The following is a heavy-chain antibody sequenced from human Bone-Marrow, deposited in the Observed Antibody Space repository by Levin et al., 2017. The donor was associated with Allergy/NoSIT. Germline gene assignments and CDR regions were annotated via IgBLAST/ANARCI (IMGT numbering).Heavy chain of an antibody. J-gene: IGHJ6*02. D-gene: IGHD3-9*01. CDR1: GFTFSSYG. Sequence: SLKISCAASGFTFSSYGMHWVRQAPGKGLEWVAVIWYDGSNKYYADSVKGRFTISRDNSKNTLYLQMNSLRAEDTAVYYCARFLRYFDWAKGYYGMDVWGQGTTVTVSS. CDR2: IWYDGSNK. CDR3: ARFLRYFDWAKGYYGMDV. V-gene: IGHV3-33*01.